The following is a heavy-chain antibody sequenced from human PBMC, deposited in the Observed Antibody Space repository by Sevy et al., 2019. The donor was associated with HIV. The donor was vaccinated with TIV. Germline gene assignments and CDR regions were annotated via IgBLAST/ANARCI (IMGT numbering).Heavy chain of an antibody. Sequence: SETLSLTCAVSGYSINSAYYWAWIRQPPGKGLEWIGSIYNTGSTYYDPSLRGRVTISVDSSTNQFSLKLTSVTAADTAMYYCASQTTVVNAPRFDYWGPGSRVTVSS. CDR3: ASQTTVVNAPRFDY. J-gene: IGHJ4*02. V-gene: IGHV4-38-2*01. D-gene: IGHD4-17*01. CDR1: GYSINSAYY. CDR2: IYNTGST.